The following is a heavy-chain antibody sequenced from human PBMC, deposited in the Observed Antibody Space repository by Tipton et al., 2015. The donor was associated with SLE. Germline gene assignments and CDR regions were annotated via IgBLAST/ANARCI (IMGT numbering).Heavy chain of an antibody. CDR1: GGTFTNYA. Sequence: QLVQSGAEVKKPGSSVKVSCKASGGTFTNYAISWVRQAPGQGLEWMGIINPSGGLTTYAQKFQGRVTMTRDTSTNTVYMELSSLRSDDTAVYSCARDKDGYNHNFDSWGQGTLVTVSS. CDR2: INPSGGLT. CDR3: ARDKDGYNHNFDS. D-gene: IGHD5-24*01. J-gene: IGHJ4*02. V-gene: IGHV1-46*01.